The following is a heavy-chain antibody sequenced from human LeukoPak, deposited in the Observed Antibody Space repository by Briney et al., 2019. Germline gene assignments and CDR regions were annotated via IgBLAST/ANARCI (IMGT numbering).Heavy chain of an antibody. CDR2: IYYSGST. J-gene: IGHJ3*02. D-gene: IGHD3-10*01. CDR3: ALPYFGAGVDAFDI. Sequence: SETLSLTCTVSGYSISSSSYYWGWIRQPPGKGLEWIGSIYYSGSTYYNPSLKSRVTISVDTSKNQFSLKLNSVTAADTAVYYCALPYFGAGVDAFDIWGQGSMVAVSS. CDR1: GYSISSSSYY. V-gene: IGHV4-39*07.